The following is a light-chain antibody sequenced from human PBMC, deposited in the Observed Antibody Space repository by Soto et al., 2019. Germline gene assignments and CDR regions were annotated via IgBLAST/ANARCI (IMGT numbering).Light chain of an antibody. CDR1: QSVGSY. CDR2: NAS. J-gene: IGKJ2*01. CDR3: QQYYSIPFT. Sequence: EIVLTQSPATLSLSPGERATLSCRASQSVGSYLAWYRQKTGQAPRLLIYNASNRATGIPARFSGSGSGTDFTLTISSLQAEDVAVYYCQQYYSIPFTFGQGTKLEIK. V-gene: IGKV3-11*01.